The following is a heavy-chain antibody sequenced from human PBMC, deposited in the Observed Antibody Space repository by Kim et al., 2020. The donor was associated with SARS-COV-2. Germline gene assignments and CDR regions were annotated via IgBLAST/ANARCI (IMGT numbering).Heavy chain of an antibody. CDR1: GFTISSYA. V-gene: IGHV3-30*04. D-gene: IGHD6-13*01. CDR2: ISYDGSNK. CDR3: ARDLGAAAGTGKQYYYYYGMDV. Sequence: GGSLRLSCAASGFTISSYAMHWVRQAPGKGLEWVAVISYDGSNKYYADSVKGRFTISRDNSKHTLYLQMNSLRAEDTAVYYCARDLGAAAGTGKQYYYYYGMDVCGQGTTVTVSS. J-gene: IGHJ6*02.